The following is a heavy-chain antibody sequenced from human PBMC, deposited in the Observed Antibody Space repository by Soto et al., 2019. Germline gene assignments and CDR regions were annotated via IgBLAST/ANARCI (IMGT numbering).Heavy chain of an antibody. CDR2: IYYSGST. J-gene: IGHJ5*02. CDR3: ARRERAAGTDWWFDP. Sequence: QLQLQESGPGLVKPSETLSLTCTVSGGSISSSSFHWGWIRQPPGKGLEWIGSIYYSGSTYYSPSLKGRFTISVDTSKNPFSLKLSSVTAADTAVYYCARRERAAGTDWWFDPWGQGTLVTVSS. V-gene: IGHV4-39*01. CDR1: GGSISSSSFH. D-gene: IGHD6-13*01.